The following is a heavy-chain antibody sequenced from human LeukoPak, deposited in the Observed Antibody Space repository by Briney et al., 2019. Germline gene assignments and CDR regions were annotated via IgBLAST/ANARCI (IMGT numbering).Heavy chain of an antibody. CDR3: ARLGIAVAGDDY. CDR1: GFTFSSYS. Sequence: PGGSLRLSCAASGFTFSSYSMNWVRQAPGKGLEWVSSISSSSSYIYYADSLKGRFTISRDNAKNSLYLQMNSLRAEDTAVYYCARLGIAVAGDDYWGQGTLVTVSS. J-gene: IGHJ4*02. CDR2: ISSSSSYI. D-gene: IGHD6-19*01. V-gene: IGHV3-21*01.